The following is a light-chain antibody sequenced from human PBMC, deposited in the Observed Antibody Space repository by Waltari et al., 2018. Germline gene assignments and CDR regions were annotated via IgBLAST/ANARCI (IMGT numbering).Light chain of an antibody. CDR2: GNR. V-gene: IGLV1-40*01. J-gene: IGLJ2*01. CDR1: SSNIGAGYA. Sequence: QSVLTQLPSVSGAPGQRVTVGCTGSSSNIGAGYAVHWYQHLPGTAPTRLLYGNRNRPSGVPDRFSGSKSGNTASLTISGLQAEDDADYYCSSGCSANIMLFGGGTKLTVL. CDR3: SSGCSANIML.